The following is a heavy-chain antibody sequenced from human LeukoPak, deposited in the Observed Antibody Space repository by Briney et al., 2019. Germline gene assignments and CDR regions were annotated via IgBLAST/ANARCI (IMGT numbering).Heavy chain of an antibody. V-gene: IGHV4-39*07. CDR2: IFYRGST. J-gene: IGHJ4*02. Sequence: SETLSLTCTVSGGSVSSSSYYWGWIRQPPGKGLEWIGSIFYRGSTFYSPSLKSRVTMSVDTSKNQFSLKLSSVTAADTAVYYCARVSLGGLSVGDYFDYWGQGTLVTVSS. CDR3: ARVSLGGLSVGDYFDY. CDR1: GGSVSSSSYY.